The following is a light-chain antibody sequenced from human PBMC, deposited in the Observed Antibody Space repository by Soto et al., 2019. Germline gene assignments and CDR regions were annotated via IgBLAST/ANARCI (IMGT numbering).Light chain of an antibody. CDR3: QQTYSTPYI. J-gene: IGKJ2*01. Sequence: DIQLTQSPPSLSASVGDRVTITCRASQTINNYVNWYQQEAGKAPKLLIYGASSLQRGVPSRFSGSGFGTDFTLTISSLQPEDFVIYYCQQTYSTPYIFGGGTELDI. V-gene: IGKV1-39*01. CDR2: GAS. CDR1: QTINNY.